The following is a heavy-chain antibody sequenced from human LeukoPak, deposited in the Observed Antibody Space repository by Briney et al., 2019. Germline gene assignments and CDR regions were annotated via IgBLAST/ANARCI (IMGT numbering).Heavy chain of an antibody. V-gene: IGHV3-21*01. CDR1: GFTFSSYS. CDR2: ISSSSSYI. CDR3: AREGVEYYYDSSGHDY. D-gene: IGHD3-22*01. J-gene: IGHJ4*02. Sequence: PGGSLRLSCAASGFTFSSYSMNWVRQAPGKGPEWVSSISSSSSYIYYADSVKGRFTISRDNAKNSLYLQMNSLRAEDTAVYYCAREGVEYYYDSSGHDYWGQGTLVTVSS.